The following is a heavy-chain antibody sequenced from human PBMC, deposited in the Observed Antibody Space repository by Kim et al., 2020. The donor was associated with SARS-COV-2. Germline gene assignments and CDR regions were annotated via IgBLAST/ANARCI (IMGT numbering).Heavy chain of an antibody. V-gene: IGHV3-33*05. CDR1: GFTFSSYG. CDR3: ARIFHYDILTGYGDY. D-gene: IGHD3-9*01. J-gene: IGHJ4*02. Sequence: AGSLRLSCAASGFTFSSYGMHWVRQAPGKGLEWVAVISYDGSNKYYADSVKGRFTISRDNSKNTLYLQMNSLRAEDTAVYYCARIFHYDILTGYGDYWGQGTLVTVSS. CDR2: ISYDGSNK.